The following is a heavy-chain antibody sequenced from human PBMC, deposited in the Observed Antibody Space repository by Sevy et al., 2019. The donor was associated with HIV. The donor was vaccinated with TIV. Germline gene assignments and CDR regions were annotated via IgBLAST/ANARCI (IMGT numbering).Heavy chain of an antibody. V-gene: IGHV4-34*01. CDR3: ARGEGYSSGLEP. J-gene: IGHJ5*02. CDR2: INHSGST. CDR1: GGSFSGYY. Sequence: SETLSLTCAVYGGSFSGYYWSWIRQPPGKGLEWIGVINHSGSTNYNPSLKSRVTISVDTSKNQFSLKLSSVTAADTAVYYCARGEGYSSGLEPWGQGTLVTVSS. D-gene: IGHD6-19*01.